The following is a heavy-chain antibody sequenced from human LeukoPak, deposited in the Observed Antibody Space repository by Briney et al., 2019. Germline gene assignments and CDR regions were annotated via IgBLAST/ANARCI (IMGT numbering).Heavy chain of an antibody. J-gene: IGHJ5*02. D-gene: IGHD2-2*01. CDR2: IYTSGST. V-gene: IGHV4-4*07. CDR3: ARGSLIVVVPAAKVDWFDP. CDR1: GVSISSYY. Sequence: SETLSLTCTVSGVSISSYYWSWIRQPAGKGLEWIGRIYTSGSTNYNPSLKSRVTMSVDTSKNQFSLKLSSVTAADTAVYYCARGSLIVVVPAAKVDWFDPWGQGTLVTASS.